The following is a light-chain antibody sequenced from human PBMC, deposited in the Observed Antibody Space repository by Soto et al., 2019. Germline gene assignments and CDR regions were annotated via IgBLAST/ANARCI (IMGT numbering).Light chain of an antibody. J-gene: IGLJ2*01. CDR2: EVS. V-gene: IGLV2-14*01. CDR3: SSYTRSSTRV. Sequence: QSALTQPASVSGSPGQSITIPCTGTGSDVGGYNYVSWYQQHPGKAPKLMIYEVSNRPSGVSNRFSGSKSGNTASLTISGLQAEDEADYYCSSYTRSSTRVFGGGTKVTVL. CDR1: GSDVGGYNY.